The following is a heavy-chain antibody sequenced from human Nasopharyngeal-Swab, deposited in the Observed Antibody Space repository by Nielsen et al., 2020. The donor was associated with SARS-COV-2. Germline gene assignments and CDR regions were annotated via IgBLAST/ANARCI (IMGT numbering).Heavy chain of an antibody. CDR2: IYPGDSDT. D-gene: IGHD6-13*01. V-gene: IGHV5-51*01. Sequence: GESLKISCKGSGYSFTSYWIGWVRQMPGKGLEWMGNIYPGDSDTRYSPSFQGQVTISADKSISTAYLQWSSLKASDTAMYYCARAPPGIAAAGYYYYGMDVWGQGTTVTVSS. CDR1: GYSFTSYW. CDR3: ARAPPGIAAAGYYYYGMDV. J-gene: IGHJ6*02.